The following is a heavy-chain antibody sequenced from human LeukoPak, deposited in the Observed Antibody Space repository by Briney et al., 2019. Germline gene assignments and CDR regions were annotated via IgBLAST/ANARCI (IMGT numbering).Heavy chain of an antibody. CDR3: ARDLANCGGDCYSWDGMDV. J-gene: IGHJ6*02. CDR2: YI. V-gene: IGHV3-21*01. Sequence: YIYYAHSVKGRFTISRDNAKNSLFLQMNSLRAEDTAVYYCARDLANCGGDCYSWDGMDVWGQGTTVTVSS. D-gene: IGHD2-21*02.